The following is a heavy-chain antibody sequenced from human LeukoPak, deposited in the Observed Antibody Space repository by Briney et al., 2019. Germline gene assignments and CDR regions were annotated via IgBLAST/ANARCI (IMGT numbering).Heavy chain of an antibody. CDR2: IDYSGGSS. Sequence: GGSLRLSCTVSGFTLSSYEMSWIRQAPGKGLEWVSSIDYSGGSSYYADSVKGRFTISRDDSKNTLYLQMNSLRAEDTAVYYCAGAEELPDYWGQGTLVTVSS. D-gene: IGHD1-26*01. V-gene: IGHV3-23*01. J-gene: IGHJ4*02. CDR1: GFTLSSYE. CDR3: AGAEELPDY.